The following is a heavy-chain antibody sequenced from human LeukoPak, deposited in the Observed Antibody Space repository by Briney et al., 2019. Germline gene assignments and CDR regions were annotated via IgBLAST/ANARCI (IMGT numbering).Heavy chain of an antibody. CDR1: GGSVSSGSYY. CDR3: ARATRSDYYDSSGYFYFDY. Sequence: SETLSLTCTVSGGSVSSGSYYWSWIRQPPGKGLEWIGYIYYSGSTNYSPSLKSRVTISVDTSKNQFSLKLSSVTAADTAVYYCARATRSDYYDSSGYFYFDYWGQGTLVTVSS. J-gene: IGHJ4*02. D-gene: IGHD3-22*01. V-gene: IGHV4-61*01. CDR2: IYYSGST.